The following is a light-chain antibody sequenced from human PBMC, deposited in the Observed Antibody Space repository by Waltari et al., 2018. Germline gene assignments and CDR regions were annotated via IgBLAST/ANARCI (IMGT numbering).Light chain of an antibody. Sequence: QSVLTQPPSVSGAPGQRVTISCTGSSSNIGAGYDVHWYQQLPGAAPKLLIYAYSNPPSGVPDRFYGSRSGTSASLAITGLQAEDEADYYCQSYDSSLSAVFGGGTKLTVL. CDR3: QSYDSSLSAV. V-gene: IGLV1-40*01. CDR1: SSNIGAGYD. J-gene: IGLJ3*02. CDR2: AYS.